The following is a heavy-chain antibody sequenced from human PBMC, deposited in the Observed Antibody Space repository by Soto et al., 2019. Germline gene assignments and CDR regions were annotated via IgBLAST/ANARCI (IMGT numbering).Heavy chain of an antibody. J-gene: IGHJ4*02. V-gene: IGHV3-23*01. CDR3: AKAYYDFWSGYYTPLDY. CDR2: ISGSGGST. D-gene: IGHD3-3*01. Sequence: GGSLRLSCAASGFTFSSYAMSWVRQAPGKGLEWVSAISGSGGSTYYADSVKGRFTISRDNSKNTLYLQMNSLRAEDTAVYYCAKAYYDFWSGYYTPLDYWGQGTLVTVSS. CDR1: GFTFSSYA.